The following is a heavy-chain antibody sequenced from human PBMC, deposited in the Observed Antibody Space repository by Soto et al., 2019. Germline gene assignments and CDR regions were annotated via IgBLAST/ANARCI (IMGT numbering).Heavy chain of an antibody. CDR3: ARGRSGSYYDFHY. CDR1: GYTFTSYD. D-gene: IGHD1-26*01. V-gene: IGHV1-8*01. Sequence: QVQLVQSGAEVKKPGASVKVSCKASGYTFTSYDINWVRQATGQGLEWVGWMIPNSGNTGYAQKFQGRVTMTRNTSISTAYLELSSLRSEDTAVYHCARGRSGSYYDFHYWGQGTLVTVSS. CDR2: MIPNSGNT. J-gene: IGHJ4*02.